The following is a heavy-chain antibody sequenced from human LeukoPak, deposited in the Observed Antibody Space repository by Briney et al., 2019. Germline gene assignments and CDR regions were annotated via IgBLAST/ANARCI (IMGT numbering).Heavy chain of an antibody. CDR2: IIPIFGTA. J-gene: IGHJ6*03. CDR1: GGTFSSYA. V-gene: IGHV1-69*06. CDR3: AKLENSYYYYMDV. D-gene: IGHD3-3*02. Sequence: SVKVSCKASGGTFSSYAISWVRQAPGQGLEWMGGIIPIFGTANYAQKFQGRVTTTADKSTSTAYMELSSLRSEDTAVYYCAKLENSYYYYMDVWGKGTTVTISS.